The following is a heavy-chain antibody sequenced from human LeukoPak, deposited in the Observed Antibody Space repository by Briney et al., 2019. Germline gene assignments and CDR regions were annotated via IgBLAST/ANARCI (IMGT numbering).Heavy chain of an antibody. CDR2: IKQDGSEK. J-gene: IGHJ4*02. V-gene: IGHV3-7*03. CDR3: AREKDADWLPFDY. Sequence: PGGSLRLSCAASGFTFSSYWMSWVRQAPGKGLEWVANIKQDGSEKYYVDSVKGRFTISRDNAKNSLYLQMNSLRAEDTAVYYCAREKDADWLPFDYWGQGTLVTVSS. CDR1: GFTFSSYW. D-gene: IGHD3-9*01.